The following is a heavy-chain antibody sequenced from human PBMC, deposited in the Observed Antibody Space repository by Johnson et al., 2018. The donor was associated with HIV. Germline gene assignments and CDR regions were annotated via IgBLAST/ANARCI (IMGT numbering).Heavy chain of an antibody. D-gene: IGHD3-3*01. CDR2: ISYDGSNK. CDR1: GFTFSSYA. V-gene: IGHV3-30*14. Sequence: QVQLVESGGGLVQPGGSLRLSCAASGFTFSSYAMHWVRQAPGKGLEWVAVISYDGSNKYYADSVKVRFTISRDNSKNTLYLQMNSLKSEDTAVYYCATERQFLEWLPSHRALDIWGQGTMVTVSS. CDR3: ATERQFLEWLPSHRALDI. J-gene: IGHJ3*02.